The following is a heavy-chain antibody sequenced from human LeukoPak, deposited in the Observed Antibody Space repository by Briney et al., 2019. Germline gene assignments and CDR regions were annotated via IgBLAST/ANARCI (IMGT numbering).Heavy chain of an antibody. CDR2: MYYGGSP. J-gene: IGHJ5*02. D-gene: IGHD1-26*01. CDR3: VTGRYSYGWYDH. V-gene: IGHV4-59*13. Sequence: SETQSLTCTVSGGSISSFYWSWIRQPPGRGLEWIGYMYYGGSPNYNPSLKSRVITSLDTSKNQFSLKLNSVTAADTAVYYCVTGRYSYGWYDHWGQRILVTVSS. CDR1: GGSISSFY.